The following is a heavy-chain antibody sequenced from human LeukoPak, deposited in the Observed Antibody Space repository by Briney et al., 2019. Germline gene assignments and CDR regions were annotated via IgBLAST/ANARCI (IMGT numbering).Heavy chain of an antibody. CDR3: ARWYSSGWAFDY. Sequence: SETLSLTCTVSGGXISSYYCNWIRQPPGKGLEWIGYIHYSGSIKYNPSLKSRVTISVDTSKNQFSLKLSSVTAADTAVYYCARWYSSGWAFDYWGQGTLVTVSS. J-gene: IGHJ4*02. CDR2: IHYSGSI. D-gene: IGHD6-19*01. CDR1: GGXISSYY. V-gene: IGHV4-59*08.